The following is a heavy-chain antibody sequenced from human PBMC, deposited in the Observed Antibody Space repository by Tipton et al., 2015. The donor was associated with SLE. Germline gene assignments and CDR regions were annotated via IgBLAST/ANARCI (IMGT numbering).Heavy chain of an antibody. J-gene: IGHJ4*02. CDR3: ASLSTGIAVAGRDY. Sequence: TLSLTCAVYGGSFSGYYWSWIRQPPGKGLEWIGAINHSGSTNYNPSLKSPVTISVDTSKNQFSLKLSSVTAADTAVYYCASLSTGIAVAGRDYWGQGTLVTVSS. CDR2: INHSGST. CDR1: GGSFSGYY. D-gene: IGHD6-19*01. V-gene: IGHV4-34*01.